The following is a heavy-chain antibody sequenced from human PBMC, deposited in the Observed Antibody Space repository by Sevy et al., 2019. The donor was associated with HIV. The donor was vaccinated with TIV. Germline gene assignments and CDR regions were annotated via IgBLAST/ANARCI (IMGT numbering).Heavy chain of an antibody. J-gene: IGHJ4*02. Sequence: GSLRLSCAASGFTFSSYSMNWVRQAPGKGLEWVSYISSSSSTIYYADSVKGRFTISRENAKNSLYLQMNSLGDEDTAVYYCASYLGYCSSTSCPYYDSSGYYPADYWGQGTLVTVSS. CDR1: GFTFSSYS. CDR2: ISSSSSTI. CDR3: ASYLGYCSSTSCPYYDSSGYYPADY. V-gene: IGHV3-48*02. D-gene: IGHD2-2*01.